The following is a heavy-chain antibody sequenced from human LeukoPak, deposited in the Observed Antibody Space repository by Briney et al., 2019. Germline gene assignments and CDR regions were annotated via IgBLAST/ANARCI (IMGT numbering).Heavy chain of an antibody. Sequence: PGGSLRLSCAASGFTFDDYAMHWVRQAPGKGLEWVSGISWNSGSIGYADSVKGRFTISRDNAKNSLYLQMNSLRAEDTALYYCAKDDSFDYWGQGTLVTVPS. V-gene: IGHV3-9*01. CDR1: GFTFDDYA. CDR3: AKDDSFDY. CDR2: ISWNSGSI. J-gene: IGHJ4*02.